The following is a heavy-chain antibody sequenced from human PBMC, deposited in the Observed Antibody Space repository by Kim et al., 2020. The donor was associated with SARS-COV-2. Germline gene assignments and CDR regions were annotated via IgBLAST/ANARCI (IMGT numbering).Heavy chain of an antibody. J-gene: IGHJ4*02. Sequence: ASVKVSCKASGYTFTSYYMSWVRQAPGQGLEWMGIINPSVGSTAYAQNFQGRVTMTRDPSTSTVYMELSSLRSDDTAVYYCAILTGSPVDYWGQGTLVTVSS. D-gene: IGHD3-9*01. CDR2: INPSVGST. CDR1: GYTFTSYY. V-gene: IGHV1-46*01. CDR3: AILTGSPVDY.